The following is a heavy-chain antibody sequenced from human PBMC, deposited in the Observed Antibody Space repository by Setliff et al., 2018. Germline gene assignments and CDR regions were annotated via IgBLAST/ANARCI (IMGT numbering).Heavy chain of an antibody. V-gene: IGHV3-43*01. CDR3: TKDGGRLRFVSHLDF. Sequence: PGGSLSLSCAASGFTFDDYTMHWVRQAPGKGLEWVSLITWDGGSTFYADSVKGRFTISRDNRKNSLYLQMNSLTSEDTALYFCTKDGGRLRFVSHLDFWGQGTPVTV. CDR1: GFTFDDYT. D-gene: IGHD3-3*01. J-gene: IGHJ4*02. CDR2: ITWDGGST.